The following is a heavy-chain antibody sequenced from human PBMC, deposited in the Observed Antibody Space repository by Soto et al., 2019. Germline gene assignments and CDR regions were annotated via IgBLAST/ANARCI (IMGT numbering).Heavy chain of an antibody. CDR1: GFTVSSNY. D-gene: IGHD3-3*01. Sequence: PGGSLRLSCAASGFTVSSNYMSWVRQAPGKGLEWVSVIYSGGSTYYADSVKGRFTISRDNSKNTLYLQMNSLRAEDTAVYYCARGYYDFWSGYLGYWGQGTLVTVSS. CDR2: IYSGGST. CDR3: ARGYYDFWSGYLGY. V-gene: IGHV3-66*01. J-gene: IGHJ4*02.